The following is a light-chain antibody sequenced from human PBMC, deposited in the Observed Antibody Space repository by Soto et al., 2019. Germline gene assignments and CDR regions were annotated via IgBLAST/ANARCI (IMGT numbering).Light chain of an antibody. Sequence: VLKKAPSVSGAPGQGVGISCTGSSSNIGAEYDVHWYQQLPGTAPKRLIYGDNNRPSGVPDRFSGSKSGTSASLAITGLQSEDEADYYCQSYAVCLSTFVFGTGTEVNVL. CDR2: GDN. CDR1: SSNIGAEYD. V-gene: IGLV1-40*01. CDR3: QSYAVCLSTFV. J-gene: IGLJ1*01.